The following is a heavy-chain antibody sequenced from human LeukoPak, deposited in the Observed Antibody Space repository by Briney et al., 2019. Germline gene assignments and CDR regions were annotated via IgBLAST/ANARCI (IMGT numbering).Heavy chain of an antibody. CDR1: GGSISSGGYS. D-gene: IGHD2-2*01. J-gene: IGHJ6*02. V-gene: IGHV4-30-2*01. CDR3: ARGYCSSTSCYYGMDV. CDR2: IYHSGST. Sequence: SQTLSLTCAVSGGSISSGGYSWSWIRQPPGKGLEWIGYIYHSGSTYYNPSLKSRVTISVDRSKNQFSLKLSSVTAADTAVYYCARGYCSSTSCYYGMDVWGQGTMVTVSS.